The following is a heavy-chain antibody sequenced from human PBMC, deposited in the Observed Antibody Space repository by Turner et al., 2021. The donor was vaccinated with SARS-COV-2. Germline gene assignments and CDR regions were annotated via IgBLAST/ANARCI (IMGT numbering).Heavy chain of an antibody. D-gene: IGHD5-12*01. CDR1: GFIFSTYG. J-gene: IGHJ4*02. Sequence: QVQLVESGGGVVQPGRSLGLSCAASGFIFSTYGMHWVRQAPGKGLEWVAVISYDGSNKYYADSVKGRFTISRDNSKNTLYLQMNSLRAEDTAVYYCAKARDGYNYFDYWGQGTLVTVSS. CDR2: ISYDGSNK. V-gene: IGHV3-30*18. CDR3: AKARDGYNYFDY.